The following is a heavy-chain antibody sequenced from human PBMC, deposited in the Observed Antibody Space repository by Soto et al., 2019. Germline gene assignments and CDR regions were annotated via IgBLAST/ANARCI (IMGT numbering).Heavy chain of an antibody. CDR1: GYTFTSYG. V-gene: IGHV1-18*01. CDR2: ISAYNGNT. D-gene: IGHD3-16*02. CDR3: ARGYIWGSYRSQPLDY. Sequence: ASVKVSCKASGYTFTSYGISWVRQAPGQGLEWMGWISAYNGNTNYTQKLQGRVTMTRDTSISTAYMELSRLRSDDTAVYYCARGYIWGSYRSQPLDYWGQGTLVTVSS. J-gene: IGHJ4*02.